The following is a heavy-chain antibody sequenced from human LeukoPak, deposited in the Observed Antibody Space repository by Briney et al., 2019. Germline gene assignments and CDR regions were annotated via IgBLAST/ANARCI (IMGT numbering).Heavy chain of an antibody. V-gene: IGHV3-7*01. Sequence: GGSLRLSCAASGFTFSNYWMGWVRQAPGEGLEWVANIKQDGSEKRYVDPVKGRFTISRDNAKNSLYLQMNSLGAEDTAVYYCARAAPLWAAFDIWGQGTMVTVSS. CDR3: ARAAPLWAAFDI. CDR2: IKQDGSEK. CDR1: GFTFSNYW. J-gene: IGHJ3*02. D-gene: IGHD3-16*01.